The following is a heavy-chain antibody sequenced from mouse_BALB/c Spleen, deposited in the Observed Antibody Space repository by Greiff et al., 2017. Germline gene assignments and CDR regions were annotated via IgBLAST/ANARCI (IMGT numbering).Heavy chain of an antibody. CDR3: ARGLLLYYFDY. J-gene: IGHJ2*01. V-gene: IGHV3-2*02. CDR1: GYSITSDYA. D-gene: IGHD2-3*01. CDR2: ISYSGST. Sequence: VQLQQSGPGLVKPSQSLSLTCTVTGYSITSDYAWNWIRQFPGNKLEWMGYISYSGSTSYNPSLKSRISITRDTSKNQFFLQLNSVTTEDTATYYCARGLLLYYFDYWGQGTTLTVSS.